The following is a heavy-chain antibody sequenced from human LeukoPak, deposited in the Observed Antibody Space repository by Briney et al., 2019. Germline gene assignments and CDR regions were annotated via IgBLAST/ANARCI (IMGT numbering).Heavy chain of an antibody. CDR3: ANSVGWEGSPDY. V-gene: IGHV1-46*01. CDR1: GYTFTSYY. J-gene: IGHJ4*02. Sequence: ASVKVSCKASGYTFTSYYMHWVRQAPGQGLEWVGIINPIGGSTSNAQKFQGRVTMTRDTSTSTVYMELSSLRSEDTAVYYCANSVGWEGSPDYWGQGTLVTVSS. CDR2: INPIGGST. D-gene: IGHD1-26*01.